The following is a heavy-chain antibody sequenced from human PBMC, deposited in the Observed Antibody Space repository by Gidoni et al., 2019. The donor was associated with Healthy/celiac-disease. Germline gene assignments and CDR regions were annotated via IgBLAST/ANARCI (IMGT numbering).Heavy chain of an antibody. CDR3: ARHSRSVTYDYSFFYWYFDL. J-gene: IGHJ2*01. CDR2: IYYSGST. D-gene: IGHD3-16*01. Sequence: QLQLQESGPGLVKPSETLSLTCTVSGGSISSSNYYWGWIRQPPGKGLEWIGSIYYSGSTYYNPSLKSRVTISVDTSKNQFSLKLSSVTAADTAVYYCARHSRSVTYDYSFFYWYFDLWGRGTLVTVSS. CDR1: GGSISSSNYY. V-gene: IGHV4-39*01.